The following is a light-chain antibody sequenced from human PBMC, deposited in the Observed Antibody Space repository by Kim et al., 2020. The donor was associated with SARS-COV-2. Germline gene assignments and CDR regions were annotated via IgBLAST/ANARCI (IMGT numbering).Light chain of an antibody. Sequence: PALHPCECSQRLRHHTGYEFLDWYRQRPGQTPQLLIYLGSRRASGVPDRFSGSGSGADFTLKISRVEAEDVGRYYCKQALLNPLAFGGGTKVEIK. CDR2: LGS. CDR1: QRLRHHTGYEF. CDR3: KQALLNPLA. J-gene: IGKJ4*01. V-gene: IGKV2-28*01.